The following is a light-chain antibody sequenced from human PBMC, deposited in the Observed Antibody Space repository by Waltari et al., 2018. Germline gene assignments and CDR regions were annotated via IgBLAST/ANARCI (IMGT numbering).Light chain of an antibody. Sequence: IQMTQSTSSLSASVGDRVTITCQASHDISNRSNWYCQKVGKAPKLLIYDASKLDIGVPSRFSGSGSGTLFTLTISSLEPEDFATYFCQQYESLISFGQGTRLDLK. V-gene: IGKV1-33*01. CDR2: DAS. CDR1: HDISNR. J-gene: IGKJ5*01. CDR3: QQYESLIS.